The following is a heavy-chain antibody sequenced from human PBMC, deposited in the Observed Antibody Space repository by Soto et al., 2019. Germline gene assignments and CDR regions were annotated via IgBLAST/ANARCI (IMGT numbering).Heavy chain of an antibody. CDR1: GYTFTSYD. CDR3: AREGGTMGAGWFDP. J-gene: IGHJ5*02. D-gene: IGHD3-10*01. Sequence: QVQLVQSGAEVKKPGASVKVSCKASGYTFTSYDIRWVRQAPGQGLEWMGWISAYNGNTNYAQKLQDRVTMTTDTSTSTAYMEQRSLRSDDTAVYYCAREGGTMGAGWFDPWGQGTLVTVSS. CDR2: ISAYNGNT. V-gene: IGHV1-18*01.